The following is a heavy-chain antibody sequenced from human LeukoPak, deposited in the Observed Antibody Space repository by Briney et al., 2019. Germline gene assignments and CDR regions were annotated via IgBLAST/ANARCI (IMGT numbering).Heavy chain of an antibody. J-gene: IGHJ4*02. D-gene: IGHD4-17*01. CDR1: GYSFSNYW. V-gene: IGHV5-51*01. CDR3: ATRPIYGDLDY. CDR2: IYPGEYDI. Sequence: GESLKISCKGSGYSFSNYWIGWVRQMPGKGLEWMGIIYPGEYDIRYSPSFQGQVTISADKSISAAYLQWSSLKASDTAMYYCATRPIYGDLDYWGQGTLVTVSS.